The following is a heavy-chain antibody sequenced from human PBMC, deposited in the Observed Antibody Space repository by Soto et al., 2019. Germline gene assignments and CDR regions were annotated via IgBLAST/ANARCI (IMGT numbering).Heavy chain of an antibody. CDR3: ARIFGTMDY. CDR1: GGSISSYS. Sequence: QVQLQESGPGLVKPSETLSLTCTVSGGSISSYSWSWIRQPPGHGLECIGYIYYSGSTNYNPSLKSRVTISVDTAKNQFSLKLSSVTAADTAVYYCARIFGTMDYWGQGTLVTVSS. D-gene: IGHD1-1*01. V-gene: IGHV4-59*01. J-gene: IGHJ4*02. CDR2: IYYSGST.